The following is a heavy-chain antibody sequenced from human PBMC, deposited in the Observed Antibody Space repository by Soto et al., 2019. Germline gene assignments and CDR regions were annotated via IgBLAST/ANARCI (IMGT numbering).Heavy chain of an antibody. CDR1: GYIFRKSA. J-gene: IGHJ3*02. CDR3: AKGNNYGDLSRRDAFDI. D-gene: IGHD4-17*01. CDR2: INVGNGNT. V-gene: IGHV1-3*01. Sequence: ASVKVSCKASGYIFRKSAMHWVRQAPGQRLEWMGWINVGNGNTKYLEKFQGRVTITRDTSASTSYMEVSSLRSEDTAVYYCAKGNNYGDLSRRDAFDIWGQGTMVTVSS.